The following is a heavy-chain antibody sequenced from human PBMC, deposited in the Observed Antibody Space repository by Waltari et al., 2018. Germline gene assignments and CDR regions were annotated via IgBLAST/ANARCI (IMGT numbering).Heavy chain of an antibody. Sequence: QVQLVQSGAEVKKPGSSVKVSCKASGGTFSSYALSWVRRAPGQGLEWMGGIIPIFGTANYAQKFQGRVTITADESTSTAYMELSSLRSEDTAVYYCASHDYGPDAFDIWGQGTMVTVSS. CDR2: IIPIFGTA. CDR3: ASHDYGPDAFDI. D-gene: IGHD4-17*01. J-gene: IGHJ3*02. V-gene: IGHV1-69*13. CDR1: GGTFSSYA.